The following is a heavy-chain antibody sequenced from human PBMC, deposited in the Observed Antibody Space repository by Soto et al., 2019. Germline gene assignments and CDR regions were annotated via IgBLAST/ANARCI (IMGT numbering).Heavy chain of an antibody. CDR2: IWHDGSNK. V-gene: IGHV3-33*01. J-gene: IGHJ4*02. CDR3: AREDYGDPPYFDY. Sequence: QVQLVESGGGVVQPGRSLRLSCAASGFTFSSYGMHWVRQAPGKGLEWVAVIWHDGSNKYYADSVKGRFTISRDNSKNTLYLQMNSLRAEDTAVYYCAREDYGDPPYFDYWGQGTLVTVSS. CDR1: GFTFSSYG. D-gene: IGHD4-17*01.